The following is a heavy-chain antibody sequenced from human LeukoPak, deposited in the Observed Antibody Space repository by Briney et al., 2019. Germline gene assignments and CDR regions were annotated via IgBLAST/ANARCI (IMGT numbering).Heavy chain of an antibody. CDR3: VRERDRGIDVADDFDY. J-gene: IGHJ4*02. D-gene: IGHD6-19*01. Sequence: PGGSLRLSCAASGFIFSMYSMAWVRQAPGKGLEWVSVINDRGGHIQGGDPVEGRFTIPRDNYQNTLLLQMNSLRAEDTALYYCVRERDRGIDVADDFDYWGQGTLVTVSS. V-gene: IGHV3-23*01. CDR2: INDRGGHI. CDR1: GFIFSMYS.